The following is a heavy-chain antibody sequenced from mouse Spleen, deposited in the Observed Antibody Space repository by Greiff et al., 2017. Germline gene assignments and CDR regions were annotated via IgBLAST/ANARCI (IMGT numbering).Heavy chain of an antibody. Sequence: QVQLQQSGAELVMPGASVKLSCKASGYTFTSYWMHWVKQRPGQGLEWIGEIDPSDSYTNYNQKFKGKATLTVDKSSSTAYMQLSSLTSEDSAVYYCASPLNWDGFAYWGQGTLVTVSA. V-gene: IGHV1-69*01. J-gene: IGHJ3*01. CDR2: IDPSDSYT. D-gene: IGHD4-1*02. CDR3: ASPLNWDGFAY. CDR1: GYTFTSYW.